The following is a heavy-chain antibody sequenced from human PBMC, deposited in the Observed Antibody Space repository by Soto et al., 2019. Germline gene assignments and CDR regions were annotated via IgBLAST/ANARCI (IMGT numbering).Heavy chain of an antibody. CDR2: ISSSSSYI. CDR1: GFTFSSYS. J-gene: IGHJ6*02. CDR3: ARDSCGGDCYSGYYYYGMDV. D-gene: IGHD2-21*02. V-gene: IGHV3-21*01. Sequence: GGSLRLSCAASGFTFSSYSMNWVRQAPGKGLEWVSSISSSSSYIYYADSVKGRFTISRDNAKNSLYLQMNSLRAEDTAVYYCARDSCGGDCYSGYYYYGMDVWGQGTTVTVS.